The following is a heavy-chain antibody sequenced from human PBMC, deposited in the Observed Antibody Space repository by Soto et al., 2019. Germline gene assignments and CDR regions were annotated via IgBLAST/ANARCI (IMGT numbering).Heavy chain of an antibody. CDR2: ISTYKCNT. CDR3: ARDEYNNGRNWLNP. J-gene: IGHJ5*02. Sequence: QVELVQSGPEVKKPGASVKVSCKASGYSFSNSGFSWMRQAPGQGLEWMGWISTYKCNTNYAQKFQGRLSMTRDTSTTTAFMELTTLRSDDTAVYYCARDEYNNGRNWLNPWGQGTLVTVTS. CDR1: GYSFSNSG. V-gene: IGHV1-18*01. D-gene: IGHD2-8*01.